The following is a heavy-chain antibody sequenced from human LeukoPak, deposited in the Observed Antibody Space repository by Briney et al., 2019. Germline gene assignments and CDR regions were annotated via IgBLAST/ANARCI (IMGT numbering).Heavy chain of an antibody. CDR3: AKDPRDHSYGWSWRYFDY. CDR2: ISSSSSTI. V-gene: IGHV3-48*01. CDR1: EFSFSSYE. Sequence: GGSLRLSCAASEFSFSSYEMNWVRQAPGKGLEWISYISSSSSTIYYADSVKGRFTISRDNSKNTLYLQMNSLRAEDTAAYYCAKDPRDHSYGWSWRYFDYWGQGTLVTVSS. J-gene: IGHJ4*02. D-gene: IGHD5-18*01.